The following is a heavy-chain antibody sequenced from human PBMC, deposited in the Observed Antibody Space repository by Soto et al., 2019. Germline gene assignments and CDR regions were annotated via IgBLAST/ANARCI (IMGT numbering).Heavy chain of an antibody. D-gene: IGHD3-22*01. V-gene: IGHV3-23*01. CDR3: ARGDSYYYDSSGYYYVY. Sequence: GGSLRLSCAASGFTFSTYAMSWVRQAPGKGLEWVSSISGSGGSTYYAASVKGRFTISRDNSKNTLYLEMNSLRAADTAVYYCARGDSYYYDSSGYYYVYWGQGTLVTVSS. J-gene: IGHJ4*02. CDR2: ISGSGGST. CDR1: GFTFSTYA.